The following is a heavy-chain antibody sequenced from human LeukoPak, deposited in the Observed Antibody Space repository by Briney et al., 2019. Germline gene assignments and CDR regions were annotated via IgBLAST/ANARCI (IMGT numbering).Heavy chain of an antibody. Sequence: PGGSLRLSCAASGFTFSSYAMSWVRQAPEKGLEWVSAISAGSSTYYADSVKGRFTISRDNSKNTLYLQMNSLRAEDTAVYYCAKGGSTSPNGINDYWGQGTLVTVS. CDR3: AKGGSTSPNGINDY. CDR1: GFTFSSYA. CDR2: ISAGSST. J-gene: IGHJ4*02. V-gene: IGHV3-23*01. D-gene: IGHD2-2*01.